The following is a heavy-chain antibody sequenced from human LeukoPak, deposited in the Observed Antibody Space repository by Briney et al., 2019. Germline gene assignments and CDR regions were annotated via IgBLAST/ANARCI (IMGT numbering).Heavy chain of an antibody. CDR1: GGSISSGGYS. J-gene: IGHJ4*02. D-gene: IGHD5-12*01. CDR3: ARAVEGIVATISYFDY. V-gene: IGHV4-30-2*01. Sequence: SQTLSLTCAVSGGSISSGGYSWSWIRQPPGTGLEWIGYIYHSGSTYYNPSLKSRVTISVDRSKNQFSLKLSSVTAADTAVYYCARAVEGIVATISYFDYWGQGTLVTVSS. CDR2: IYHSGST.